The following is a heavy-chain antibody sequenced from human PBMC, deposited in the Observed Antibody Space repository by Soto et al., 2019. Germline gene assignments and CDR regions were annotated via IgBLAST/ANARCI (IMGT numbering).Heavy chain of an antibody. CDR2: TSSSGGST. CDR3: VRKNSPTGTTYYDD. J-gene: IGHJ4*02. V-gene: IGHV3-23*01. CDR1: GFTFRSNA. D-gene: IGHD1-7*01. Sequence: SLRLSCSASGFTFRSNAMGWVRQAPGKGLEWVSATSSSGGSTYYADSVKGRFTISRDNSKNTLYLQMDSLRAEDTARYYCVRKNSPTGTTYYDDWAQGDLVPVSS.